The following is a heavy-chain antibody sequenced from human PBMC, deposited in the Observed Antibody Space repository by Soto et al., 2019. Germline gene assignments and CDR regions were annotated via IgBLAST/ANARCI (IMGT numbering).Heavy chain of an antibody. CDR1: GGSFSGYY. CDR2: INHSGST. CDR3: ARDNSTGLLDY. V-gene: IGHV4-34*01. D-gene: IGHD3-22*01. Sequence: QVQLQQWGAGLLKPSETLSLTCAVYGGSFSGYYWTWIRQPPVTGLEWIGEINHSGSTNYNPSLKSRVTKTVDTSKNQFSLKLTSVTAADTAVYYCARDNSTGLLDYWGQGTLVTVSS. J-gene: IGHJ4*02.